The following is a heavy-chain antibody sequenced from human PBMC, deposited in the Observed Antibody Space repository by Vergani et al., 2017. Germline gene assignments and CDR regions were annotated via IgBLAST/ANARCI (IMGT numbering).Heavy chain of an antibody. CDR2: IGKEGINT. J-gene: IGHJ4*02. CDR3: AKYLRDSTYPLPDS. Sequence: QVQLVESAGGVVKPGGSLRLSCVASGFTFSNIGMHWIRKAPGKGGEWLAYIGKEGINTRYRDAVKGRFNVSRDKTKDILYLQMDSPRGEYTALYYCAKYLRDSTYPLPDSWGPGTLVIVSS. D-gene: IGHD2-21*02. V-gene: IGHV3-30*02. CDR1: GFTFSNIG.